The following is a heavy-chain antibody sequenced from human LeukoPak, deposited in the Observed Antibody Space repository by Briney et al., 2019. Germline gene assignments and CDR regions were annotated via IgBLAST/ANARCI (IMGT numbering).Heavy chain of an antibody. CDR1: GYSFTSYW. Sequence: KNGESLKISCKGSGYSFTSYWIGWVRQMPGKGLEWMGTIYPGDSDTRDSPSFQGQVTISADKSISTAYLQWSSLKASDTAMYYCARPQNEYSSQFDYWGQGTLVTVSS. V-gene: IGHV5-51*01. J-gene: IGHJ4*02. CDR2: IYPGDSDT. D-gene: IGHD6-6*01. CDR3: ARPQNEYSSQFDY.